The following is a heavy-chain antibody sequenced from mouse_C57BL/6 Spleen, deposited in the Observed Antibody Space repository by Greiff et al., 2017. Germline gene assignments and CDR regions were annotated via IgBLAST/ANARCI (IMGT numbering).Heavy chain of an antibody. CDR3: ARGTVEWYFDV. D-gene: IGHD1-1*01. V-gene: IGHV1-4*01. J-gene: IGHJ1*03. Sequence: QVQLKQSGAELARPGASVKMSCKASGYTFTSYTMHWVKQRPGQGLEWIGYINPSSGYTKYNQKFKDKATLTADKYSSTAYMQLSSLTSEDSAVYYCARGTVEWYFDVWGTGTTVTVSS. CDR2: INPSSGYT. CDR1: GYTFTSYT.